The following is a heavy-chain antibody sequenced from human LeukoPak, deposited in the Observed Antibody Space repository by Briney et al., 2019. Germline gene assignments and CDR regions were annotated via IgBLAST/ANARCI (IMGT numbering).Heavy chain of an antibody. CDR1: GYTFTSYH. J-gene: IGHJ4*02. CDR2: INPSGDSR. Sequence: ASVKVSCKASGYTFTSYHMHWVRLAPGHGLEWMGIINPSGDSRSYAQKFQGRVTMTRDTPTSTAYMELSSLRSEDTAVYYCARAETIGSSWPYYFDYWGQGTLVTVSS. V-gene: IGHV1-46*01. CDR3: ARAETIGSSWPYYFDY. D-gene: IGHD6-13*01.